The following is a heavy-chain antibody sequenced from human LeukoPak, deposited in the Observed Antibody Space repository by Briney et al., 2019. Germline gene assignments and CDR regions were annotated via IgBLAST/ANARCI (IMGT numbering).Heavy chain of an antibody. CDR2: IYYSGST. CDR1: GGSISSYY. Sequence: SETLSLTCTVFGGSISSYYWSWIRQPPGKGLEWIGYIYYSGSTNYNPSLKSRVTISVDTSKNQFSLKLSSVTAADTAVYYCARSHDSSGYYYVGNWFDPWGQGTLVTVSS. V-gene: IGHV4-59*08. J-gene: IGHJ5*02. CDR3: ARSHDSSGYYYVGNWFDP. D-gene: IGHD3-22*01.